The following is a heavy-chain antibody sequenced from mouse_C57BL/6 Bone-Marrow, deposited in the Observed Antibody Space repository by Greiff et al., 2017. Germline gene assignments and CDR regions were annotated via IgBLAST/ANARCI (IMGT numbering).Heavy chain of an antibody. J-gene: IGHJ2*01. D-gene: IGHD1-1*01. V-gene: IGHV14-4*01. CDR3: TAGLVTTVVATFDY. CDR1: GFNIKDDY. CDR2: IDPENGDT. Sequence: VQLQQSGAELVRPGASVKLSCTASGFNIKDDYMHWVKQRPEQGLEWIGWIDPENGDTEYASKFQGKATITADTSSNTAYLQLSSLTSEDTAVYYCTAGLVTTVVATFDYWGQGTTLTVSS.